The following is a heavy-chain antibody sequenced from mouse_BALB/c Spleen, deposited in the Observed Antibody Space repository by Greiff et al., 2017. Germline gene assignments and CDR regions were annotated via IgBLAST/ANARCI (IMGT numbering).Heavy chain of an antibody. CDR3: ARATVKAMDY. Sequence: QVQLKESGAELVRPGSSVKISCKASGYAFSSYWMNWVKQRPGQGLEWIGQIYPGDGDTNYNGKFKGKATLTADKSSSTAYMQLSSLTSEDSAVYFCARATVKAMDYWGQGTSVTVSS. CDR1: GYAFSSYW. CDR2: IYPGDGDT. D-gene: IGHD1-1*01. V-gene: IGHV1-80*01. J-gene: IGHJ4*01.